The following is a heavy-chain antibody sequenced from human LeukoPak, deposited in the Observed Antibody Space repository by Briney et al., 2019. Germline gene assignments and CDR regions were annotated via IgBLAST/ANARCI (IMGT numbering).Heavy chain of an antibody. CDR3: AKGPLRGTAAAIDY. J-gene: IGHJ4*02. CDR1: GFTFNNYG. Sequence: GGSLRLSCAASGFTFNNYGMHWVRQAPGKGLEWVAVVSYDGRNKHYPDSVKGRFTISRDISTDTLWLQMDSLRTEDTAVYYCAKGPLRGTAAAIDYWGQGTLVTVSS. V-gene: IGHV3-30*18. CDR2: VSYDGRNK. D-gene: IGHD2-2*01.